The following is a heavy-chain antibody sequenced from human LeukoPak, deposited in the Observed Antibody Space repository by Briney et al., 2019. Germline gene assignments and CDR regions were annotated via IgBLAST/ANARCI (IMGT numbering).Heavy chain of an antibody. Sequence: SETLSLTCAVYGGSFSGYYWSWIRQPPGKGLEWIGEINLSGSTNYNPSLKSRVTISVDTSKNQFSLKLSSVTAADTAVYYCARGRYSSSWYSRGLGYWGQGTLVTVSS. D-gene: IGHD6-13*01. V-gene: IGHV4-34*01. CDR3: ARGRYSSSWYSRGLGY. J-gene: IGHJ4*02. CDR2: INLSGST. CDR1: GGSFSGYY.